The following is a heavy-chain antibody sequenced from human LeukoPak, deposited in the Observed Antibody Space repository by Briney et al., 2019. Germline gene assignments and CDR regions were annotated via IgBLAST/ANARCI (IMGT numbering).Heavy chain of an antibody. CDR1: GYTFTSYG. CDR2: ISAYNGNT. V-gene: IGHV1-18*01. CDR3: AREQQLAHYFDY. Sequence: ASVKVSCKASGYTFTSYGISWARQAPGQGLEWMGWISAYNGNTNYAQKLQGRVTMTTDTSTSTAYMELRSLRSDDTAVYYCAREQQLAHYFDYWGQGTLVTVSS. J-gene: IGHJ4*02. D-gene: IGHD6-13*01.